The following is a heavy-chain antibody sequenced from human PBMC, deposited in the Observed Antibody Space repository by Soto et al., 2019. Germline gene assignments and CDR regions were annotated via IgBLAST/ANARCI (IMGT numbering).Heavy chain of an antibody. CDR1: GFSFTGYY. CDR3: AAHPAARSSINWFDP. Sequence: AAVKVSCKASGFSFTGYYIHWLRQAPGQGLEWMGWINAHSGGTEYAQKFQGRVTLTRDTSIATAYLQMNSLRAEDTAVYYCAAHPAARSSINWFDPWGQGTLVTVSS. CDR2: INAHSGGT. D-gene: IGHD6-6*01. J-gene: IGHJ5*02. V-gene: IGHV1-2*02.